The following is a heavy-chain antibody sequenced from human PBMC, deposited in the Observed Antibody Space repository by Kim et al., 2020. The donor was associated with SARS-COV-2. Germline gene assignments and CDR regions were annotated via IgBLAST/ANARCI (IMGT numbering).Heavy chain of an antibody. CDR1: GFNFRKFA. V-gene: IGHV3-23*01. D-gene: IGHD4-17*01. CDR3: GKDPNGDYIGAFDF. CDR2: ITGDGGGR. J-gene: IGHJ3*01. Sequence: GGSLRLSCAASGFNFRKFALTWVRQVPGKGLEWVASITGDGGGRNYPDSVKGRFTVSRDNSKNTLYLQMNSLRPEDTALYFCGKDPNGDYIGAFDFWGQGTMVTVSS.